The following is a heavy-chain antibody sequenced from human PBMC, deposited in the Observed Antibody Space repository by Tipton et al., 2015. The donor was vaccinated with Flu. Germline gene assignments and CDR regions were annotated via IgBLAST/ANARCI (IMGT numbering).Heavy chain of an antibody. D-gene: IGHD2-21*01. CDR3: ARDRVWPASLDY. J-gene: IGHJ4*02. CDR2: SYYSGST. CDR1: GGSISYYY. V-gene: IGHV4-59*01. Sequence: TLSLTCSVSGGSISYYYWNWIRQPPGKGLEWIGFSYYSGSTSYNPSHQSRVTISVDTSRNQFSLNLKSVAAADTAVYYCARDRVWPASLDYWGKRVLVTVSS.